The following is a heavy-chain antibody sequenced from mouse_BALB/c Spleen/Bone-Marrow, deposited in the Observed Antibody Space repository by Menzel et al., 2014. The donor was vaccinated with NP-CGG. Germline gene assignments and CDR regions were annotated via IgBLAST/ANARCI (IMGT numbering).Heavy chain of an antibody. V-gene: IGHV1-80*01. J-gene: IGHJ4*01. CDR3: ARGDFDYGFTIDY. Sequence: QVQLQQSGAELVRPGSSVKISCKASGYVFSSYWMNWVKQRPGQGLEWIGQIFPGDGDTNYNGQFKGKATPTADRSSSTAFIQLRNLTSEDSAVYFCARGDFDYGFTIDYWGQGTSVTISS. CDR1: GYVFSSYW. D-gene: IGHD2-4*01. CDR2: IFPGDGDT.